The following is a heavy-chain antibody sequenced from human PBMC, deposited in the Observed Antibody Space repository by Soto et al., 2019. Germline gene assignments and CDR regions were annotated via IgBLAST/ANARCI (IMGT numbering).Heavy chain of an antibody. J-gene: IGHJ6*02. CDR3: ARGQYYYYGMDV. V-gene: IGHV4-30-4*01. Sequence: PSETLSLTCTVSGCSISSGDYYWSWIRQPPGKGLEWIGYIYYSGSTYYNPSLKSRVTISVDTSKNQFSLKLSSVTAADTAVYYCARGQYYYYGMDVWGQGTTVTVSS. CDR2: IYYSGST. CDR1: GCSISSGDYY.